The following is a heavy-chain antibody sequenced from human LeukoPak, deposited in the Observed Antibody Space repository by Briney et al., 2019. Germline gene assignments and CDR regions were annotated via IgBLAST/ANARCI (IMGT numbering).Heavy chain of an antibody. D-gene: IGHD3-3*01. J-gene: IGHJ4*01. Sequence: ASAKVSCKVSGLSFIELSFHWVRQAPGKGLEWMGGFDPEKDETVYAQKFQGRVTMTEDTSTDTVYLELSSLRSEDTAMYYCTTNLISLFGVGYWGHGTLVTVSS. V-gene: IGHV1-24*01. CDR3: TTNLISLFGVGY. CDR2: FDPEKDET. CDR1: GLSFIELS.